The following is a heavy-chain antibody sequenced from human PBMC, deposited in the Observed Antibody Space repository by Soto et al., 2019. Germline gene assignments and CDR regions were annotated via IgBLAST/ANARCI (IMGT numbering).Heavy chain of an antibody. CDR1: GYTFTSYG. J-gene: IGHJ4*02. D-gene: IGHD2-8*01. V-gene: IGHV1-18*04. CDR2: ISAYNGNT. Sequence: GASVKVSCKASGYTFTSYGISWVRQAPGQGLEWMGWISAYNGNTNYAQKLQGRVTMTTDTSTSTAYMELRSLRSDDTAVYYCARSTYERNLPLIVLNTPTFDYWGQGTLVTVSS. CDR3: ARSTYERNLPLIVLNTPTFDY.